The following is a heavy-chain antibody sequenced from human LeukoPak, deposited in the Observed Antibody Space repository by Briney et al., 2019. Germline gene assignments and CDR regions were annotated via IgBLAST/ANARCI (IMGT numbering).Heavy chain of an antibody. CDR2: IYYSGST. CDR1: GGSISSYY. J-gene: IGHJ2*01. CDR3: ARRVPNWYFDL. V-gene: IGHV4-59*08. Sequence: SETLSLTCTLSGGSISSYYWSWSRQPPRKGLEWIGYIYYSGSTNYNPSLKSRVTISVDTSKNQFSLELSSVTAADTAVYYCARRVPNWYFDLWGRGTLVTVSS.